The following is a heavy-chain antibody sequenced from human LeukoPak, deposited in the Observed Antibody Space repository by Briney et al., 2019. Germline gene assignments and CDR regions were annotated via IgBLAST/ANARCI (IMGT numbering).Heavy chain of an antibody. CDR2: ISGRGGTT. Sequence: GGSLTLSCAASGFTFSSYGMTWVRQAPGKGLECVSGISGRGGTTYYADSVKGRFTISRDNSKNTLDLQMNSLRAEDTAVYYCAKREGFNNGNFDYWGQGALVTVSS. J-gene: IGHJ4*02. CDR1: GFTFSSYG. D-gene: IGHD5-18*01. V-gene: IGHV3-23*01. CDR3: AKREGFNNGNFDY.